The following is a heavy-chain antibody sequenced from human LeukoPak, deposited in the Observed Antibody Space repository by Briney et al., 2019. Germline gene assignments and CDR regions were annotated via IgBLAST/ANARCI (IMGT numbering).Heavy chain of an antibody. CDR3: AKDLGDYGPNDAFDI. Sequence: GGSLRLSCAASGFTVISNYMSWVRQAPGKGLEWVSVIYSGGYTYYADSVKGRFTISRDNSKNTLYLQMNSLRAEDTAVYYCAKDLGDYGPNDAFDIWGQGTMVTVSS. CDR1: GFTVISNY. CDR2: IYSGGYT. D-gene: IGHD4-17*01. V-gene: IGHV3-66*01. J-gene: IGHJ3*02.